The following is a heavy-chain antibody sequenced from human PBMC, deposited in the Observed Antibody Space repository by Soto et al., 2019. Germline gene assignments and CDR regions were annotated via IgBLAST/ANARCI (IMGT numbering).Heavy chain of an antibody. CDR1: GGSISSSSYY. CDR2: IYYSGST. CDR3: ARHGVDIVLVPAAMHGGGWFDP. J-gene: IGHJ5*02. D-gene: IGHD2-2*03. V-gene: IGHV4-39*01. Sequence: QLQLQESGPGLVKPSETLSLTCTVSGGSISSSSYYWGWIRQPPGKGLEWIGSIYYSGSTYYNPSLKSRVTISVDTSKNQFSLKLSSVTAADTAVYYCARHGVDIVLVPAAMHGGGWFDPWGQGTLVTVSS.